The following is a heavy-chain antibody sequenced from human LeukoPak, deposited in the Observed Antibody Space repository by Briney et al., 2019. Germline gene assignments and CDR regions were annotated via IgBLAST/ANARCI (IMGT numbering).Heavy chain of an antibody. Sequence: SETLSLTCTVSGGSISSYYWSWIRQPPGKGLEWIGYIYYSGSTNYNPSLKSRVTISVDTSKNQFSLKLSSVTAADTAVYYCARVGVTIFGVVMEYYFDYWGQGTLVTVYS. CDR1: GGSISSYY. CDR3: ARVGVTIFGVVMEYYFDY. J-gene: IGHJ4*02. D-gene: IGHD3-3*01. V-gene: IGHV4-59*01. CDR2: IYYSGST.